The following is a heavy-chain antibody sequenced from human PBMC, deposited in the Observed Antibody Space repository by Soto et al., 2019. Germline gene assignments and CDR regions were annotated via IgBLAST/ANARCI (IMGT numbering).Heavy chain of an antibody. V-gene: IGHV3-7*04. D-gene: IGHD3-16*01. J-gene: IGHJ6*02. CDR1: GFTFSDYW. CDR3: AREGFRAVMSYYGMDV. CDR2: IKQDGSEK. Sequence: EVQLVESGGGLVQPGGSLRLSCAASGFTFSDYWMSWVRQAPGKGLEWVANIKQDGSEKYYVDSAKGRFTISRDNAKNSLYLQMNSLRAEDTAVYYCAREGFRAVMSYYGMDVWGQVATVTVSS.